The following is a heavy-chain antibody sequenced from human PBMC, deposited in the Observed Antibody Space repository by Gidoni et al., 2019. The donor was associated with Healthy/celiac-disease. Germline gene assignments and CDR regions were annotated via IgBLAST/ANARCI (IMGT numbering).Heavy chain of an antibody. D-gene: IGHD3-22*01. CDR3: AKDREAYYYDSSGYGY. J-gene: IGHJ4*02. CDR2: ISGSGGST. Sequence: EVQLLESVGGLVQPGGSLRLLCAASGSTFSSYAMSWVRQAPGKGLQWVSAISGSGGSTYYADSVKGRFTISRDNSKNTLYLQMNSLRAEDTAVYYCAKDREAYYYDSSGYGYWGQGTLVTVSS. CDR1: GSTFSSYA. V-gene: IGHV3-23*01.